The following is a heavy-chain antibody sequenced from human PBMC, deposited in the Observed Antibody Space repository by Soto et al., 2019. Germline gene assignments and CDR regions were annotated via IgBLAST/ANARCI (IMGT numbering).Heavy chain of an antibody. V-gene: IGHV3-7*03. CDR2: IRQDGSKR. CDR1: GFTFSTYW. D-gene: IGHD1-26*01. Sequence: EVQLVESGGTLVQPGGSLRLSCAASGFTFSTYWMSWVRQAPGKGLEWVANIRQDGSKRDYVDSVKGRFTISRDNAKNSLYLQMNSRRAEDTAVYYCARDSDEGATRDYWGQGTLVTVSS. CDR3: ARDSDEGATRDY. J-gene: IGHJ4*02.